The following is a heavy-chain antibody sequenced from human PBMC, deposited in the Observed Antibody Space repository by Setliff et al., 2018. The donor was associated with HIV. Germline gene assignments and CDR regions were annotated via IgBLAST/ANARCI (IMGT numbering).Heavy chain of an antibody. CDR3: ARGVTHPPPFGAFDI. Sequence: PSETLSLTCTVSGGSISTYYWSWIRQSPGKGLEWIGYIYYSGSTKYNPSLKNRLTISVDTSKNQFSLKLRSVTAADTAFYYCARGVTHPPPFGAFDIWGLGTLVT. CDR1: GGSISTYY. CDR2: IYYSGST. D-gene: IGHD5-18*01. V-gene: IGHV4-59*01. J-gene: IGHJ3*02.